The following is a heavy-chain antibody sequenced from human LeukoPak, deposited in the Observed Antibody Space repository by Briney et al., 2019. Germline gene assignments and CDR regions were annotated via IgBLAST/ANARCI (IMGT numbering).Heavy chain of an antibody. J-gene: IGHJ4*02. V-gene: IGHV3-23*01. Sequence: PGGSLRLSCETSGFTFSSYAMSWVRQAPGKGLEWVSTISGSGGSTYYADSVKGRFTISRDNSKNTLYLQMNSLRAEDTAVYYCARKGYCSSTSCSIGGYWGQGTLVTVSS. D-gene: IGHD2-2*01. CDR3: ARKGYCSSTSCSIGGY. CDR1: GFTFSSYA. CDR2: ISGSGGST.